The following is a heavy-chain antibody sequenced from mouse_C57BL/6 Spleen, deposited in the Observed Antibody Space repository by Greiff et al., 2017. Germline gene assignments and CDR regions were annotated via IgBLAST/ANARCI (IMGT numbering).Heavy chain of an antibody. V-gene: IGHV1-26*01. CDR3: ASAPPHYYGTQYYFDY. Sequence: EVQLQQSGPELVQPGASVKISCKASGYTFTDYYMNWVKQSHGKSLEWIGDINPNNGGTSYNQKFKGKATLTVDKSSSTAYMELRSLTAEDSSVYDCASAPPHYYGTQYYFDYWGQGTTLTVSS. CDR1: GYTFTDYY. J-gene: IGHJ2*01. CDR2: INPNNGGT. D-gene: IGHD1-1*01.